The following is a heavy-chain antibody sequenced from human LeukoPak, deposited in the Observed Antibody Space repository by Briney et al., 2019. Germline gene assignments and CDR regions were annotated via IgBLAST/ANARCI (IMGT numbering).Heavy chain of an antibody. J-gene: IGHJ4*02. CDR1: GYTFTGYY. D-gene: IGHD6-19*01. V-gene: IGHV1-2*02. Sequence: ASVKVSCKASGYTFTGYYMHWVRQAPGQGLEWMGWINPNSGGTNYAQKFQGRVTMTRDTSISTAYMELSRLRSDDTAAYYCARVRQWLALLDYWGQGTLVTVSS. CDR3: ARVRQWLALLDY. CDR2: INPNSGGT.